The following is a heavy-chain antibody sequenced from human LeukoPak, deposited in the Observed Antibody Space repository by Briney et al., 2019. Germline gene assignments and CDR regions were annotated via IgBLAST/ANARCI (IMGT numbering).Heavy chain of an antibody. CDR1: GFSFSSYG. V-gene: IGHV3-30*02. J-gene: IGHJ4*02. CDR2: IRYDGSNK. D-gene: IGHD6-13*01. Sequence: GGSLRLSCAASGFSFSSYGLHWVRQAPGKGLEWVSFIRYDGSNKYYADSVKGRVTISRYNSKNTLYLQMNSLRTEDTAVYYCAKDGEIAAAAPNFDLWGQGTPLTVS. CDR3: AKDGEIAAAAPNFDL.